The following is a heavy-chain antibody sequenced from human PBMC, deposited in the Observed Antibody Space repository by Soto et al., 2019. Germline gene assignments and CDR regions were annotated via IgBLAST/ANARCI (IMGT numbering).Heavy chain of an antibody. J-gene: IGHJ4*02. D-gene: IGHD6-6*01. CDR1: GFTFSSYG. CDR2: ISYDGSNK. V-gene: IGHV3-30*03. Sequence: GGSLRLSCAASGFTFSSYGMHWVRQAPGKGLEWVAVISYDGSNKYYADSVKGRVTITRDTSASTAYMELSSLRSEDTAVYYCARDRDGSSPEEGFDYWGQGTLVTVSS. CDR3: ARDRDGSSPEEGFDY.